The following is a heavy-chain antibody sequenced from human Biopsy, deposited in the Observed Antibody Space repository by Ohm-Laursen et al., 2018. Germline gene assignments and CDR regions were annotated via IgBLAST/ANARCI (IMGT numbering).Heavy chain of an antibody. V-gene: IGHV4-34*01. Sequence: GTLSLTCGVYGGSFSGYYCSWIRQPPGKGLEWIGEINDSGRTNYNPSLRSRVTFSVDTSKNQFSLKLSSVTAADTAVYYCARGTNYYGSGRNRHWFDPWGRGTQVTVSS. CDR2: INDSGRT. CDR1: GGSFSGYY. D-gene: IGHD3-10*01. J-gene: IGHJ5*02. CDR3: ARGTNYYGSGRNRHWFDP.